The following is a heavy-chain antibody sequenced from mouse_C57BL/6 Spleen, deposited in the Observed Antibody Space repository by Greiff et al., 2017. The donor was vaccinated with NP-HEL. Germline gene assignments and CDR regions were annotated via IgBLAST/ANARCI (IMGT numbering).Heavy chain of an antibody. CDR1: GSAFCCYC. CDR2: IYPGAGDT. Sequence: LVESGAELVKPGASVKFSCKASGSAFCCYCMNWVKQWPGQGLEWIGQIYPGAGDTYYNGKFKGKATLTADKSSSTAYMQLSSLTYEDSAVYFCARVEGGAWFAYWGQGTLVTVSA. J-gene: IGHJ3*01. CDR3: ARVEGGAWFAY. V-gene: IGHV1-80*01.